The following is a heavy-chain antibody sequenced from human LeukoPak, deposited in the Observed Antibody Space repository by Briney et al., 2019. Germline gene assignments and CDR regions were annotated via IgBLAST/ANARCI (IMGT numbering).Heavy chain of an antibody. CDR1: GGTFNRYA. V-gene: IGHV1-69*13. D-gene: IGHD3-9*01. J-gene: IGHJ6*02. CDR3: ARDAYFDPPYYYYYGMDV. Sequence: ASVKVSCKASGGTFNRYAISWVRQAPGQGLEWMGGFIPIVGTANYAQKFQGRVTITADESASTTFMELSSLRSEDTAVYYCARDAYFDPPYYYYYGMDVWGQGTTVTVSS. CDR2: FIPIVGTA.